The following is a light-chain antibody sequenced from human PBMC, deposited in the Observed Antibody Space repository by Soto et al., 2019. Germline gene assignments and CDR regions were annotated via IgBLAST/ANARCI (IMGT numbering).Light chain of an antibody. V-gene: IGLV1-51*02. CDR3: GTWDSSLSAYV. Sequence: QSVLTQPPSVPAAPGQKVTFSCSGSSSNIGSNYVSWYQLLPGTAPKLLIYENSNRPSGIPDRFSGSKSGTSATLGITRLQTGDEADYYCGTWDSSLSAYVFGTGTKVTVL. J-gene: IGLJ1*01. CDR1: SSNIGSNY. CDR2: ENS.